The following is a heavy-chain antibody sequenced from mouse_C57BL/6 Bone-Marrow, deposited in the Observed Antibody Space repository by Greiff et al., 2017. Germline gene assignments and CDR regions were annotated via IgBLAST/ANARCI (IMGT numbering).Heavy chain of an antibody. CDR3: ARDGWWYFDV. J-gene: IGHJ1*03. D-gene: IGHD2-3*01. V-gene: IGHV5-4*01. CDR1: GFTFSSYA. CDR2: ISDGGSYT. Sequence: DVTLVESGGGLVKPGGSLKLSCAASGFTFSSYAMSWVRQTPEKRLEWVATISDGGSYTYYPDNVKGRFTISRDNAKNNLYLQMSHLKSEDTAMYYCARDGWWYFDVWGTGTTVTVSS.